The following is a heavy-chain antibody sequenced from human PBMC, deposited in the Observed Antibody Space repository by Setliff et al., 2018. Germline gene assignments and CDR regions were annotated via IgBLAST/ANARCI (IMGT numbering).Heavy chain of an antibody. CDR1: GFTFSGYG. Sequence: PGGSLRLSCAASGFTFSGYGIHWVRQAPGKGLEYVSAISGNGDRTYYGDSVKGGFTISRDNSKNTLYLQMGGLRAEDMAVYYCTTWNGRYSEYWGQGTLVTVSS. CDR3: TTWNGRYSEY. J-gene: IGHJ4*02. CDR2: ISGNGDRT. V-gene: IGHV3-64*02. D-gene: IGHD1-26*01.